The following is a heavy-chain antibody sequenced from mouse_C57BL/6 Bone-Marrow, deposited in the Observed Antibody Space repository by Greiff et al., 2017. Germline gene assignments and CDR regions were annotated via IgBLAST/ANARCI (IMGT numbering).Heavy chain of an antibody. J-gene: IGHJ3*01. V-gene: IGHV14-4*01. Sequence: EVQLQQSGAELVRPGASVKLSCTASGFNIKDDYMHWVKQRPEQGLEWIGWIDPENGDTEYASKFQGKATITADTSSNTAYLQLSSLTSEDPAVYYCTTDWDWFAYWGQGTLVTVSA. CDR3: TTDWDWFAY. CDR1: GFNIKDDY. D-gene: IGHD4-1*01. CDR2: IDPENGDT.